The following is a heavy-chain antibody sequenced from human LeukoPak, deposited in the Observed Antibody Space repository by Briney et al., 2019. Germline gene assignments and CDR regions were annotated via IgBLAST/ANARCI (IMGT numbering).Heavy chain of an antibody. V-gene: IGHV4-59*01. D-gene: IGHD2-2*03. Sequence: PSETLSLTCTVSGGSISSYYWSWIRQPAGKGLEWIGYIYYSGSTNYNPSLKSRVTISVDTSKNQFSLKLTSVSAADTAVYFCARERAAMDSWGQGTLVTVSS. J-gene: IGHJ5*02. CDR1: GGSISSYY. CDR2: IYYSGST. CDR3: ARERAAMDS.